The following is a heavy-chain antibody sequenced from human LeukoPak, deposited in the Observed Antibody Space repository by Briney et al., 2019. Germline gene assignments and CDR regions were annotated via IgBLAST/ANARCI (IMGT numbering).Heavy chain of an antibody. Sequence: GESLKISCQGSGYNFPIYWIVWVRQMPGKGLEWMGRTDPSDSYTNYSPSFQGHVTISADKSISTAYLQWSSLKASDTAMYYCARSYYGSGSLDYYYYGMDVWGQGTTVTVSS. V-gene: IGHV5-10-1*01. CDR3: ARSYYGSGSLDYYYYGMDV. J-gene: IGHJ6*02. D-gene: IGHD3-10*01. CDR1: GYNFPIYW. CDR2: TDPSDSYT.